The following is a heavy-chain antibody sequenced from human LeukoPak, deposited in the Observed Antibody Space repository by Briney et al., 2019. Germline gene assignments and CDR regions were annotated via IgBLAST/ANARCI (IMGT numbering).Heavy chain of an antibody. J-gene: IGHJ4*02. CDR3: ARVERSVTMIVVVIDY. D-gene: IGHD3-22*01. V-gene: IGHV1-8*01. CDR2: MNPNSGNT. CDR1: GYTFTSYD. Sequence: ASVKVSCKASGYTFTSYDINWVRQATGQGLEWMGWMNPNSGNTGYAQKFQGTVTMTRNTSISTAYMELSSLRSEDTAVYYCARVERSVTMIVVVIDYWGQGTLVTVSS.